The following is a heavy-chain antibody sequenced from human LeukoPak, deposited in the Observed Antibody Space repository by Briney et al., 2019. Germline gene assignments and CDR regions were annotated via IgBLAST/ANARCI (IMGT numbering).Heavy chain of an antibody. CDR2: IKQDGGET. CDR1: GFPFSSYW. Sequence: QLGGSLRLSCAASGFPFSSYWMAWVRQAPGKGLEWVASIKQDGGETFYVDSVKGRFTISRDNAKNSLYLQMNSLGAEDTAVYYCTREDHSNYNYWGQGTLVTVSS. D-gene: IGHD4-11*01. V-gene: IGHV3-7*01. CDR3: TREDHSNYNY. J-gene: IGHJ4*02.